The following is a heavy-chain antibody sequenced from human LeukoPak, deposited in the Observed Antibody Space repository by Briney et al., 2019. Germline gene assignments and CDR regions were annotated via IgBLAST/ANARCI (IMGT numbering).Heavy chain of an antibody. D-gene: IGHD6-19*01. CDR3: AKVQWLVIDY. CDR2: IRYDGSNK. CDR1: GFAFSSYG. J-gene: IGHJ4*02. V-gene: IGHV3-30*02. Sequence: GGSLRLSCAASGFAFSSYGMHWVRQAPGKGLEWVAFIRYDGSNKYYADSVKGRFTISRDNSKNTLYLQMNSLRAEDTAVYYCAKVQWLVIDYWGQGTLVTVSS.